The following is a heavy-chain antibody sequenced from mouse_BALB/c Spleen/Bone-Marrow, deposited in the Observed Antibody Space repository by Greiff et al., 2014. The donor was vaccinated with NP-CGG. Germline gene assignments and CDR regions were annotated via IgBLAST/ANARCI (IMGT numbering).Heavy chain of an antibody. V-gene: IGHV1-7*01. CDR2: INPSTGYT. CDR3: ARRAYGGSYGFAY. CDR1: GYTFTSYW. Sequence: VQLQQSGAELAKPGASVKMSCKASGYTFTSYWMRWVKQRPGQGLEWIGYINPSTGYTEYNQKFKDKATLTADKSSSTAYMQLSSLTSEDSAVYYCARRAYGGSYGFAYWGQGTLVTVSA. J-gene: IGHJ3*01. D-gene: IGHD1-1*01.